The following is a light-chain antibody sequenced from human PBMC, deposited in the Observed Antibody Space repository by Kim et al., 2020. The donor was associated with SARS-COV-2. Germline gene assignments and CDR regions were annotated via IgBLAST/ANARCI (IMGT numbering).Light chain of an antibody. CDR1: QSVTSSY. Sequence: EIVLTQSPGPLSLSPGERATLSCRASQSVTSSYLAWYQQKPGQAPRLLIYGASSRATGIPDRFSGSGRGTDFTLTISRLEPEDFVVYYCQQYANSVTFGGGTKVDI. V-gene: IGKV3-20*01. CDR2: GAS. J-gene: IGKJ4*01. CDR3: QQYANSVT.